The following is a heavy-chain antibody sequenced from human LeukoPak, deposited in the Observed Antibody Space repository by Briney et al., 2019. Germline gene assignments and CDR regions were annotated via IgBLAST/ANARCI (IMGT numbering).Heavy chain of an antibody. CDR3: ARGPGSPSGDNYGRPLDY. J-gene: IGHJ4*02. CDR2: IYYAGNT. CDR1: GGSITNYY. D-gene: IGHD5-18*01. V-gene: IGHV4-59*01. Sequence: SETLSLTCTVSGGSITNYYWSWNRQSPGKGLEYVGYIYYAGNTNYNPSLNSRVTISVDTSKKQFSLKLNSVTAADTAVYFCARGPGSPSGDNYGRPLDYWGQGTLVTVSS.